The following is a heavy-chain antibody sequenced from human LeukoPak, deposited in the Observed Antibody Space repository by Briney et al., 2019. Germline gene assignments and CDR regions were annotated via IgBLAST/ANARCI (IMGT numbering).Heavy chain of an antibody. D-gene: IGHD6-19*01. CDR2: INPSGGST. V-gene: IGHV1-46*01. J-gene: IGHJ1*01. CDR3: ARAPVDGYSSGWYFLH. CDR1: GYTFTSYY. Sequence: GASVKVSCKASGYTFTSYYMHWVRQAPGQGLEWMGIINPSGGSTSYAQKFQGRVTMTRDMSTSTVYMELSRLRSDDTAVYYCARAPVDGYSSGWYFLHWGQGTLVTVSS.